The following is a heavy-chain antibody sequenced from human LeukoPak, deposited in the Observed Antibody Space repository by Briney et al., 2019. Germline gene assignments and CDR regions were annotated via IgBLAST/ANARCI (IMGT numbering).Heavy chain of an antibody. J-gene: IGHJ4*02. CDR1: GFTFSSYS. CDR2: ISSSSSYI. V-gene: IGHV3-21*01. CDR3: ATDYDFWSGYPAAY. Sequence: GGSLRLSCAASGFTFSSYSMNWVRQAPGKGLEWVSSISSSSSYIYYADSVKGRFTISRDNAKNSLYLQMNSLRAEDTAVYYCATDYDFWSGYPAAYWGQGTPVTVSS. D-gene: IGHD3-3*01.